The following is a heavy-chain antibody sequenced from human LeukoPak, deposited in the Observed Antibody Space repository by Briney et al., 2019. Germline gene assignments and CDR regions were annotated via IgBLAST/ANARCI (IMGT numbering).Heavy chain of an antibody. CDR1: GFTFSDYY. D-gene: IGHD4-17*01. J-gene: IGHJ4*02. V-gene: IGHV3-11*03. Sequence: PGGSLRLSCAASGFTFSDYYMGWIRQAPGKGLEWVSYISSSSSYTNYADSVKGRFTISRDNAKNSLYLQMNSLRAEDTAVYYCATSGIPYGDYLGWWGQGTLVTVSS. CDR2: ISSSSSYT. CDR3: ATSGIPYGDYLGW.